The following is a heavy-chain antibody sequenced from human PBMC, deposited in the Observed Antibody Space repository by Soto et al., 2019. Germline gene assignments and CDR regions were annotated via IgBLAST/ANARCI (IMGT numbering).Heavy chain of an antibody. CDR3: ARDSYDVLPGQKRDFDH. D-gene: IGHD3-9*01. CDR1: GFSFEDYT. J-gene: IGHJ4*02. CDR2: ISWDGGRT. V-gene: IGHV3-43*01. Sequence: GGSLRLSCAASGFSFEDYTMQWVRHTPGKGPEWISLISWDGGRTLYSDSVKGRFIISRDNSKNSLYLQMNSLTTEDTALYFCARDSYDVLPGQKRDFDHWGQGTLVTVSS.